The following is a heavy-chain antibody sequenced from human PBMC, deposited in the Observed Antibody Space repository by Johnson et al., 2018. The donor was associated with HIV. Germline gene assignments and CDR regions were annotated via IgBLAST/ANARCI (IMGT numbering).Heavy chain of an antibody. V-gene: IGHV3-9*01. CDR2: ISWNSGSI. J-gene: IGHJ3*02. CDR1: GFTFDDYA. CDR3: AGATSAFDI. Sequence: VQLVESGGGLVQPGRSLRLSCAPSGFTFDDYAMHWVRQAPGKGLEWVSGISWNSGSIGYADSVKGRFTISRDNAKNSLYLQMNSLRAEDTALYYCAGATSAFDIWGQGTMVT.